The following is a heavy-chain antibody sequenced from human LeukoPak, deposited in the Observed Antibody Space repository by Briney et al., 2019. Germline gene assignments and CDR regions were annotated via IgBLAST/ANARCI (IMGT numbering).Heavy chain of an antibody. V-gene: IGHV3-30*04. CDR3: ARDPAVAGRRVFGY. CDR2: ISYDGRIN. CDR1: GFTFGSYA. D-gene: IGHD6-19*01. Sequence: GGSLRLSCGASGFTFGSYAMHWVRQAPGKGLEWVAVISYDGRINNHADSVKGRFTISRDNFKNTLYLQMNSLKAEDTAVYSCARDPAVAGRRVFGYWGQGTLVTVSS. J-gene: IGHJ4*02.